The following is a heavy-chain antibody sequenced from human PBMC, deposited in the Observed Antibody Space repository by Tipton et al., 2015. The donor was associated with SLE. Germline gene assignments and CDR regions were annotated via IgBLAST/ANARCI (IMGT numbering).Heavy chain of an antibody. J-gene: IGHJ3*02. D-gene: IGHD2-15*01. V-gene: IGHV4-4*08. Sequence: LRLSCTVSGGSINSRYWSWIRQPPGKGLEWIGYFYGGSTSYNPSLRGRVTISGDTSKNQFSLTLNSVTAADTAVYFCATGGYPDAFDMWGQGTMVTVSS. CDR2: FYGGST. CDR3: ATGGYPDAFDM. CDR1: GGSINSRY.